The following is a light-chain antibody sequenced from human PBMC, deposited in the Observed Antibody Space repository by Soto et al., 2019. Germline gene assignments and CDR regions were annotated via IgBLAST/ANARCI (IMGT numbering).Light chain of an antibody. CDR3: QKYDSAPRT. V-gene: IGKV1-27*01. J-gene: IGKJ1*01. Sequence: DIRMTQSPSSLSASVGDRVTITCRASQGITNYLAWYQQKPGKVPKLLIYAASTLQSGVPSRFSGSGSGTDFTLTIGGLQPEDVATCYCQKYDSAPRTFGQGTKVEIK. CDR2: AAS. CDR1: QGITNY.